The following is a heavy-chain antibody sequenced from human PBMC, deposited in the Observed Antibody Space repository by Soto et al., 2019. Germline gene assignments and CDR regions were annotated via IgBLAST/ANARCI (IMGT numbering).Heavy chain of an antibody. Sequence: ASVKASCKASGFSFTGYYIHWLRQAPGQGLEWMWWLNAHSGGTEYAQKFKGRVTLTRDTFIATAYLTLTSLTSDDTALYYCAKDLTRQLAYWLDPWAQGTQVTVSS. CDR3: AKDLTRQLAYWLDP. V-gene: IGHV1-2*02. CDR2: LNAHSGGT. J-gene: IGHJ5*02. D-gene: IGHD6-6*01. CDR1: GFSFTGYY.